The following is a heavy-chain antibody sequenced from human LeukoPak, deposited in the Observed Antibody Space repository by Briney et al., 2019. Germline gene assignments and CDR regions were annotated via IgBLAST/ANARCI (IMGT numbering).Heavy chain of an antibody. J-gene: IGHJ6*02. V-gene: IGHV3-20*04. D-gene: IGHD6-19*01. CDR1: GFXFXDYG. CDR2: INWNGGST. CDR3: ARGGRAVAGVRFYYNGMDV. Sequence: GGSXRXSXAXXGFXFXDYGMSWVRQAPGKGLEWVSSINWNGGSTGYADSVKGRFTISRDNAKKSLYLQMNSLRDEDTALYYCARGGRAVAGVRFYYNGMDVWGQGTTVTVSS.